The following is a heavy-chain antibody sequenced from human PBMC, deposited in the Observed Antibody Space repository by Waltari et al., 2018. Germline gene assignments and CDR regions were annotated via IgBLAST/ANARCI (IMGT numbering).Heavy chain of an antibody. CDR1: GFTFSSYS. CDR2: IYSGGST. J-gene: IGHJ4*02. CDR3: ARDHSSSWAFDY. V-gene: IGHV3-66*01. Sequence: EVQLVESGGGLVQPGGSLRLSCAASGFTFSSYSMNWVRQAPGKGLEWVSVIYSGGSTYYADSVKGRFTISRDNSKNTLYLQMNSLRAEDTAVYYCARDHSSSWAFDYWGQGTLVTVSS. D-gene: IGHD6-13*01.